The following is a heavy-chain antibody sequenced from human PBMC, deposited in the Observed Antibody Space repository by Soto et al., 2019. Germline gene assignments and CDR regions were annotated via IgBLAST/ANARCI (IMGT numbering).Heavy chain of an antibody. CDR2: IHSGGST. CDR3: ARGRFGHMDV. V-gene: IGHV3-53*01. D-gene: IGHD3-3*01. Sequence: EGSLRLSCAASGFTVSSNYMSWVRQAPGKGLDWVSVIHSGGSTNYADSVKGRFTISRDNSKNTLYLQMSSLRAEDTAVYYCARGRFGHMDVWGQGTTVTVSS. J-gene: IGHJ6*02. CDR1: GFTVSSNY.